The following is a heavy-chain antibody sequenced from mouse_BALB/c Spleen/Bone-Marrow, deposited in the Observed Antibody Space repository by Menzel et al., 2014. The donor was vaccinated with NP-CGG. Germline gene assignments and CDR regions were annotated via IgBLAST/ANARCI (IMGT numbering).Heavy chain of an antibody. D-gene: IGHD1-1*01. CDR1: GFTFSDYY. CDR3: ARGSSYFDY. CDR2: ISDGGSYT. V-gene: IGHV5-4*02. J-gene: IGHJ2*01. Sequence: EVKLMESGGGLVKPGGSLKLSCAASGFTFSDYYMYWVRQTPEKRLEWVATISDGGSYTYYPDSVKGRFTISRDNAKNNLYLQMSSLKSEDTAMYHCARGSSYFDYWGQGTTLTVSS.